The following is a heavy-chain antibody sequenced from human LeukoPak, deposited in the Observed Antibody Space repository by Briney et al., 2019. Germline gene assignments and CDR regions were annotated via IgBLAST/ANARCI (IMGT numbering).Heavy chain of an antibody. CDR3: ARGSDYYGSGSYMYY. D-gene: IGHD3-10*01. Sequence: PSETLSLTCTVSGGSISSYYWSWIRQPPGKELEWIGYIYYSGSTNYNPSLKSRVTISVDTSKNQFSLKLSSVTAADTAVYYCARGSDYYGSGSYMYYWGQGTLVTVSS. CDR1: GGSISSYY. V-gene: IGHV4-59*08. CDR2: IYYSGST. J-gene: IGHJ4*02.